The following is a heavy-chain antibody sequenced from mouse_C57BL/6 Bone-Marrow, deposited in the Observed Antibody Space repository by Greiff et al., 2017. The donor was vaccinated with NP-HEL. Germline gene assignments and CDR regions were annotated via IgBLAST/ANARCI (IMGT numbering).Heavy chain of an antibody. D-gene: IGHD1-1*01. J-gene: IGHJ2*01. CDR3: ATISSYFDY. V-gene: IGHV1-59*01. CDR1: GYTFTSYW. Sequence: QVHVKQPGAELVRPGTSVKLSCKASGYTFTSYWMHWVKQRPGQGLEWIGVIDPSDSYTNYNQKFKGKATLTVDTSSSTAYMQLSSLTSEDSAVYYCATISSYFDYWGQGTTLTVSS. CDR2: IDPSDSYT.